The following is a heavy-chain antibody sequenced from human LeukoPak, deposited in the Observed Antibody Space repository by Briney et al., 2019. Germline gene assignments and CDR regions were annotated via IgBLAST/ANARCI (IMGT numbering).Heavy chain of an antibody. CDR3: ARGVFYGGNPYFDY. CDR1: GYTFTSYD. Sequence: GASVKVSCKASGYTFTSYDINCVRQATGQGLEWMGWMNPNSGNTGYAQKFQGRVTMPRKTSISTAYMELSSLRSEDTAVYYCARGVFYGGNPYFDYWGQGTLVTVSS. J-gene: IGHJ4*02. CDR2: MNPNSGNT. D-gene: IGHD4-23*01. V-gene: IGHV1-8*01.